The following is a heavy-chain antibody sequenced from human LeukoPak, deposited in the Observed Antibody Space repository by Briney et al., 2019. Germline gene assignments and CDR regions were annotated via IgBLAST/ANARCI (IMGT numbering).Heavy chain of an antibody. CDR3: ARDYDVLTAYPPTQLFDP. Sequence: SETLSLTCGVYGGSLSGYYWSWIRQSPGKGLEWIGEINHSGSTNYNPSLKSRVTMSVDTSKNQFSPKLNSVTAADTAVYYCARDYDVLTAYPPTQLFDPWGQGTLVTVSS. CDR2: INHSGST. J-gene: IGHJ5*02. D-gene: IGHD3-9*01. V-gene: IGHV4-34*01. CDR1: GGSLSGYY.